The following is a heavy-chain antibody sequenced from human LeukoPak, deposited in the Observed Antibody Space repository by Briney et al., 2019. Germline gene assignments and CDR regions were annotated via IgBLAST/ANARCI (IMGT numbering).Heavy chain of an antibody. V-gene: IGHV1-69*05. D-gene: IGHD3-22*01. J-gene: IGHJ6*02. CDR3: ARGGRNYYDSSGYAGYYGMDV. CDR2: IIPIFGTA. CDR1: GGTFSSYA. Sequence: SVKVSCKASGGTFSSYAISWVRQAPGQGLEWMGGIIPIFGTANYAQKSQGRVTMTRDTSTSTVYMELSSLRSEDTAVYYCARGGRNYYDSSGYAGYYGMDVWGQGTTVTVSS.